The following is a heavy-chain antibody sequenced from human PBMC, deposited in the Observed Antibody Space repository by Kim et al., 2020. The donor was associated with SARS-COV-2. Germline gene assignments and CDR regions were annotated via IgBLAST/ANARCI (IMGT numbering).Heavy chain of an antibody. D-gene: IGHD3-22*01. CDR2: ISSSGSTI. CDR3: ARDTYYDSSGYYYVGYFDY. Sequence: GGSLRLSCAASGFTFSSYEMNWVRQAPGKGLEWVSYISSSGSTIYYADSVKGRFTISRDNAKNSLYLQMNSLRAEDTAVYYCARDTYYDSSGYYYVGYFDYWGQGTLVTVSS. J-gene: IGHJ4*02. V-gene: IGHV3-48*03. CDR1: GFTFSSYE.